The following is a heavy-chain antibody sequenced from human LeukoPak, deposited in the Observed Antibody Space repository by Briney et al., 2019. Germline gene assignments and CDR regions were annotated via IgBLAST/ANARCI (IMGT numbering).Heavy chain of an antibody. CDR2: INPSGGST. CDR1: GYTFTSYY. J-gene: IGHJ6*03. V-gene: IGHV1-46*03. CDR3: VIVVSDRSRPANYYYYMDV. D-gene: IGHD2-21*01. Sequence: ASVKVSCKASGYTFTSYYMHWVRQAPGQGLEWMGIINPSGGSTSYAQRFQGRVTMTRDTSTSTVYMELSSLRSEDTAAYYCVIVVSDRSRPANYYYYMDVWGKGTTVTVSS.